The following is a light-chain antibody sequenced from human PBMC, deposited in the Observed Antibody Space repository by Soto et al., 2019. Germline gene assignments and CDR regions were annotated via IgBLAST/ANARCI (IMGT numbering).Light chain of an antibody. CDR1: SRDVGGYNY. CDR2: EVN. CDR3: TSYTSSNTLV. J-gene: IGLJ3*02. V-gene: IGLV2-14*01. Sequence: QSALTQPASVSGSPGQSITISCTGTSRDVGGYNYVSWYQHHPGKAPKLVIYEVNNRPSGISDRFSGSKSGNTASLTISGLQAEDEADYYCTSYTSSNTLVFGRGTKLTVL.